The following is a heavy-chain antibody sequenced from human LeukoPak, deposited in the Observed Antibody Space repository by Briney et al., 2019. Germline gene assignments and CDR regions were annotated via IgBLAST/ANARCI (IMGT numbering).Heavy chain of an antibody. V-gene: IGHV1-2*02. D-gene: IGHD6-13*01. J-gene: IGHJ6*02. CDR3: ARDRQQLVLGYYYGMDV. Sequence: GASVKVSCKASGYTFTGYYMHWVRQAPGQGLEWMGWINPNSGGTNYAQKFQGRVTMTRDTSISTAYMELSRLRSDDTAVYYCARDRQQLVLGYYYGMDVWGQGTTVTVSS. CDR2: INPNSGGT. CDR1: GYTFTGYY.